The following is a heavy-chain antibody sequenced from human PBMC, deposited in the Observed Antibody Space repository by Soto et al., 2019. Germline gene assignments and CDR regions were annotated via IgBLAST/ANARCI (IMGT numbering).Heavy chain of an antibody. CDR2: ISSSSSYI. D-gene: IGHD3-22*01. J-gene: IGHJ4*02. CDR1: GFTFSSYS. CDR3: ARASHPDSSGYLVGY. Sequence: GGSLRLSCAASGFTFSSYSMNWVRQAPGKGLEWVSSISSSSSYIYYADSVKGRFTISRDNAKNSLYLQMNSLRAEDTAVYYCARASHPDSSGYLVGYWGQGTLVTVSS. V-gene: IGHV3-21*01.